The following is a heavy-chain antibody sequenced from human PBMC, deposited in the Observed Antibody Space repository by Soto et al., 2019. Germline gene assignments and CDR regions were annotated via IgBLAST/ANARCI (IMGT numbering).Heavy chain of an antibody. Sequence: VQLVQSGAEVKKPGASVRISCTASGISYTTYAIHWVRQAPGQGLEWMGWINAGNGDTRYSQRFQGRVTLTRDTSATTTYMDLSSLRSADTSIYYCARAISGYVTWGQGTLVTVSS. V-gene: IGHV1-3*01. CDR3: ARAISGYVT. D-gene: IGHD5-12*01. CDR2: INAGNGDT. CDR1: GISYTTYA. J-gene: IGHJ4*02.